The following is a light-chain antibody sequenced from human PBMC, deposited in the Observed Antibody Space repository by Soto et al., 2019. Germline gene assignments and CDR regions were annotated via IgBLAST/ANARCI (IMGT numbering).Light chain of an antibody. J-gene: IGKJ4*01. CDR2: GAS. V-gene: IGKV1-9*01. CDR1: QGISRY. Sequence: IHMAQYPSTLSGSVGERVTSTCRASQGISRYLAWYQQKPGKAPKLLIYGASTLQSGVPSRFSGSGSGTDFTLTITSLRPEDFATYFCQQIYTYPLTFGGGTKVDI. CDR3: QQIYTYPLT.